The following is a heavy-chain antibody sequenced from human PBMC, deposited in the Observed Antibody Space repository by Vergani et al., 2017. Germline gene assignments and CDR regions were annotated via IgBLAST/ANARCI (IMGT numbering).Heavy chain of an antibody. CDR2: IYYSGST. CDR3: ARGSRAEGGSGPDK. Sequence: VQLVESGGGLVQPGGSLRLSCAASGSTFSSYAMNWVRQAPGKGLEWIGSIYYSGSTYYNPSLKSRVTISVDTSKNQFSLKLNSVTAADTAVYYCARGSRAEGGSGPDKWGQGTLVTVSS. V-gene: IGHV4-38-2*01. J-gene: IGHJ4*02. CDR1: GSTFSSYA. D-gene: IGHD6-13*01.